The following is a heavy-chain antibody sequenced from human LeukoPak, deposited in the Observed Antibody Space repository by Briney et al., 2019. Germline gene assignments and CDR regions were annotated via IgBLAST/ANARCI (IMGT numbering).Heavy chain of an antibody. D-gene: IGHD6-19*01. CDR3: ARDLSGWYEVDY. CDR1: GYTFTSYG. J-gene: IGHJ4*02. V-gene: IGHV1-2*02. CDR2: INPNSGGT. Sequence: ASVKVSCKASGYTFTSYGISWVRQAPGQGLEWMGWINPNSGGTNYAQKFQGRVTMTRDTSISTAYMELSRLRSDDTAVYYCARDLSGWYEVDYWGQGTLVTVSS.